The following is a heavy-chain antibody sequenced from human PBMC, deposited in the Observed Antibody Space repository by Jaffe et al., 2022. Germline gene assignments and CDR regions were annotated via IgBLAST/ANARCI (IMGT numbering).Heavy chain of an antibody. V-gene: IGHV1-69*08. J-gene: IGHJ4*02. D-gene: IGHD4-17*01. CDR1: GGTFSSYT. CDR2: IIPILGIA. Sequence: QVQLVQSGAEVKKPGSSVKVSCKASGGTFSSYTISWVRQAPGQGLEWMGRIIPILGIANYAQKFQGRVTITADKSTSTAYMELSSLRSEDTAVYYCAREVGLRWQSYYFDYWGQGTLVTVSS. CDR3: AREVGLRWQSYYFDY.